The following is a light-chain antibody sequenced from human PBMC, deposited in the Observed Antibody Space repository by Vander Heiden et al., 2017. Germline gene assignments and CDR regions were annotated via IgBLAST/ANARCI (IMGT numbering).Light chain of an antibody. Sequence: EMQMNKSPASLSAAVGDRVTSTGRASQSISSYLSWYQQKPEKAHTLLIYAAARLQSGVPSRFSGSGSGTDFTLTISSLQPQDLATYYCQRSNSTPPLPFGGGTKVEIK. CDR3: QRSNSTPPLP. J-gene: IGKJ4*01. CDR1: QSISSY. V-gene: IGKV1-39*01. CDR2: AAA.